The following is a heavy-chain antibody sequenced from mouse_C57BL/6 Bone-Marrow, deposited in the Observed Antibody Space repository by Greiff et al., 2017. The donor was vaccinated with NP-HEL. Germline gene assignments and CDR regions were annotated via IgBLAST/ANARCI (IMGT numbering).Heavy chain of an antibody. V-gene: IGHV5-9*01. D-gene: IGHD5-1*01. CDR3: ARYPGFAY. CDR1: GFTFSSYT. CDR2: ISGGGGNT. J-gene: IGHJ3*01. Sequence: VQLKESGGGLVKPGGSLKLSCAASGFTFSSYTMSWIRQTPEKRLEWVATISGGGGNTYYPDSVKGRFTIARDNANNTLYLQMSSLRSEDTALYYCARYPGFAYWGQGTLVTVSA.